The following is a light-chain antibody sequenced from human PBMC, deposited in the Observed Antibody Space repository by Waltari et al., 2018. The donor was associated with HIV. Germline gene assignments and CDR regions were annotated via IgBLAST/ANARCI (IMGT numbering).Light chain of an antibody. CDR1: QGISNS. CDR2: AAS. J-gene: IGKJ5*01. V-gene: IGKV1-NL1*01. CDR3: QHYYSTPIT. Sequence: DIQMTQSPPSLSASVGDRVTITCRASQGISNSLAWYQQKPGKAPKLLLYAASRLESGVPSRFSGSGSGTDYTLTISSLQPEDFATYYCQHYYSTPITFGQGTRLEIK.